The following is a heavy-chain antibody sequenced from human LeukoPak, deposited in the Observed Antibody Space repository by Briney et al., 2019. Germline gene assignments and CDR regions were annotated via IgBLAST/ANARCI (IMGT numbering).Heavy chain of an antibody. CDR2: ISAYNGNT. D-gene: IGHD3-16*02. V-gene: IGHV1-18*01. CDR1: GYSFTRYG. Sequence: GGSVKGSCKAGGYSFTRYGISGVRQAPGQGLERMGWISAYNGNTNYAQKLQGRVTMTTDTSTSTAYMELRSLRSDDTAVYYCARDSLGDYVWGSYRHDFDYWGQGTLVTVSS. J-gene: IGHJ4*02. CDR3: ARDSLGDYVWGSYRHDFDY.